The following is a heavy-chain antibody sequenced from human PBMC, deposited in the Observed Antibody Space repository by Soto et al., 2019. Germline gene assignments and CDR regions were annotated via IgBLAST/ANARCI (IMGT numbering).Heavy chain of an antibody. D-gene: IGHD3-3*01. V-gene: IGHV1-69*06. CDR1: GGTFNTFA. CDR3: ARVEVQDFWSGYYIEN. J-gene: IGHJ4*02. Sequence: QVQLVQSGAEVKKPGSSVKVSCLASGGTFNTFAITWVRQAPGQGLECMGGIIPMFGTAHYAQKLQGRVTMTTDTSTSTAYMELRSLRSDDTAVYYCARVEVQDFWSGYYIENWGQGTLVTVSS. CDR2: IIPMFGTA.